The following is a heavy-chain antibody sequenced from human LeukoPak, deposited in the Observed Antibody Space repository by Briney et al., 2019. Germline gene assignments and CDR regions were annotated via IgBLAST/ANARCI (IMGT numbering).Heavy chain of an antibody. CDR3: AKDRAFNWDAFDI. J-gene: IGHJ3*02. V-gene: IGHV3-30*18. CDR1: GFTFSSYG. CDR2: ISYDGSNK. Sequence: PGGSLRLSCAASGFTFSSYGMHWVRQAPGKGLEWVAVISYDGSNKYYADSVKGRFTISRDNSKNTLYLQMSSLRAEDTAVYYCAKDRAFNWDAFDIWGQGTMVTVSS. D-gene: IGHD2/OR15-2a*01.